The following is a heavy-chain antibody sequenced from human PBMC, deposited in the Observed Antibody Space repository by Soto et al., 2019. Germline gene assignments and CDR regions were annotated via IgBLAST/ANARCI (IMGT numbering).Heavy chain of an antibody. CDR2: IYYSGST. CDR3: ARYSDKLELFYGYYYGMDV. D-gene: IGHD1-7*01. V-gene: IGHV4-39*01. Sequence: SETLSLTCTVSGGSISSSSYYWGWIRQPPGKGLEWIGSIYYSGSTYYNPSLKSRVTISVDTSKNQFSLKLSSVTAADTAVYYCARYSDKLELFYGYYYGMDVWGQGTTVTVSS. CDR1: GGSISSSSYY. J-gene: IGHJ6*02.